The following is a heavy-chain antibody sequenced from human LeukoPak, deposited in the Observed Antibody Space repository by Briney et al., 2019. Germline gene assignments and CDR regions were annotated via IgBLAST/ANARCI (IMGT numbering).Heavy chain of an antibody. D-gene: IGHD3-10*01. V-gene: IGHV3-30*03. CDR2: ISYDGSNK. CDR3: AREGPLWFGESPFDY. Sequence: GGSLRLSCAASGFTFSSYGMHWVRQAPGKGLEWVAVISYDGSNKYYADSVKGRFTISRDNAKNSLYLQMNSLRAEDTAVYYCAREGPLWFGESPFDYWGQGTLVTVSS. CDR1: GFTFSSYG. J-gene: IGHJ4*02.